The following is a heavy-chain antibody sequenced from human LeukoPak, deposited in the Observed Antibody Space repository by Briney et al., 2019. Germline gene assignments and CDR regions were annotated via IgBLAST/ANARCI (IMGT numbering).Heavy chain of an antibody. Sequence: PSETLSLTCTVSGGSISSSSYYWGWIRQPPGKGLEWIGYIFYSGSTNYNPSLKSRVTISVDTSKNQFSLNLSSVTAADTAVYYCARGARGSYSYWGQGTLVTVSS. V-gene: IGHV4-61*05. CDR3: ARGARGSYSY. CDR1: GGSISSSSYY. D-gene: IGHD1-26*01. J-gene: IGHJ4*02. CDR2: IFYSGST.